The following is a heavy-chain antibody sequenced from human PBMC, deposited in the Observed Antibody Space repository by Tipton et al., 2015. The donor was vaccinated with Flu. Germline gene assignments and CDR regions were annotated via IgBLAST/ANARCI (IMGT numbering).Heavy chain of an antibody. Sequence: LRLSCTVSGGSISSNYWSWIRQPPGKGLEWIGYIYYSGSTNYNPSLKSRVTISVDTSKNQFSLKLSSVTAADTAVYYCARLGGNWFDPWGQGTLVTVSS. CDR2: IYYSGST. CDR3: ARLGGNWFDP. D-gene: IGHD3-16*01. V-gene: IGHV4-59*08. CDR1: GGSISSNY. J-gene: IGHJ5*02.